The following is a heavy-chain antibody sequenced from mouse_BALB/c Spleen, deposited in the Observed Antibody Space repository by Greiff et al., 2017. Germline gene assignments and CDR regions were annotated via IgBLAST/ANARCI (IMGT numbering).Heavy chain of an antibody. CDR2: ISSGSSTI. D-gene: IGHD1-1*01. V-gene: IGHV5-17*02. CDR1: GFTFSSFG. J-gene: IGHJ4*01. Sequence: EVMLVESGGGLVQPGGSRKLSCAASGFTFSSFGMHWVRQAPEKGLEWVAYISSGSSTIYYADTVKGRFTISRDNPKNTLFLQMTSLRSEDTAMYYCARSLLRSAMDYWGQGTSVTVSS. CDR3: ARSLLRSAMDY.